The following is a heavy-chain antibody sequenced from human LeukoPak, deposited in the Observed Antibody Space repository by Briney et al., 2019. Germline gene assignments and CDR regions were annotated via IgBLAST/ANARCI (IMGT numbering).Heavy chain of an antibody. CDR2: IYYSGST. V-gene: IGHV4-59*01. CDR1: GGSISSYY. D-gene: IGHD6-19*01. J-gene: IGHJ6*03. CDR3: ARGSSGWYRAPYYYMDV. Sequence: SETLSLTCTVSGGSISSYYWNWIRQPPGKGLEWIGYIYYSGSTNYNPSLKSRVTISVDTSKNQFSLKLSSVTAADTAVYYCARGSSGWYRAPYYYMDVWGKGTTVTVSS.